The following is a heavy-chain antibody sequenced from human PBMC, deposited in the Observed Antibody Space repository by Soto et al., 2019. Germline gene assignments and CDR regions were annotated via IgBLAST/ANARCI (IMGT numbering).Heavy chain of an antibody. Sequence: QVQLVQSGAEVKKPGSSVKVSCKASGGTFSSYAIGWVRQAPGQGLEWMGGIIPIFGTANYAQKFQGRVTITADESTSTAYMELSSLRSEDTAVYYCARESYYYDSSVPYYYYGMDVWGQGTTVTVSS. V-gene: IGHV1-69*01. CDR3: ARESYYYDSSVPYYYYGMDV. CDR1: GGTFSSYA. CDR2: IIPIFGTA. J-gene: IGHJ6*02. D-gene: IGHD3-22*01.